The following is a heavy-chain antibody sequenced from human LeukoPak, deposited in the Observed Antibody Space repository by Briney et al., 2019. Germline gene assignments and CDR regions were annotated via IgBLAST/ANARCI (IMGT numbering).Heavy chain of an antibody. D-gene: IGHD6-13*01. CDR1: GGSISSYY. CDR2: IYTSGST. CDR3: ARDHSSSWYYFDS. V-gene: IGHV4-4*07. Sequence: SETLSLTCTVSGGSISSYYWSWIRQPAGKGLEWIGRIYTSGSTNYNPSLKSRVTMSVDTSKNQFSLKLSSVTAADTAVYYCARDHSSSWYYFDSGAREPWSPSPQ. J-gene: IGHJ4*02.